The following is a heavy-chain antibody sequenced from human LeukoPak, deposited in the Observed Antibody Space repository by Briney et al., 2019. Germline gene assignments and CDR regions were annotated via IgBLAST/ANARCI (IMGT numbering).Heavy chain of an antibody. CDR1: GFSFSGY. CDR3: AGGIVLVAVPFAVPPYFDY. CDR2: VIHASGAT. V-gene: IGHV1-2*02. J-gene: IGHJ4*02. D-gene: IGHD5-12*01. Sequence: GASVTVSCTPSGFSFSGYLYWGRRAPGEGGVGMGWVIHASGATKQKQKFQGRVTITMDTSNNTSYMKLSGLRSDDTAVYFCAGGIVLVAVPFAVPPYFDYCGEGTLDTVSS.